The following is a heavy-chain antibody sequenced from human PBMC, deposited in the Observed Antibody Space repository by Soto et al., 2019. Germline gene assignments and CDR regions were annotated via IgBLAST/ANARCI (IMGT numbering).Heavy chain of an antibody. J-gene: IGHJ5*02. CDR3: AMRACSTGWDNWLAP. D-gene: IGHD6-19*01. CDR2: AYYTGRT. CDR1: GGSVSSGNYY. V-gene: IGHV4-61*01. Sequence: QVQLQESGPGLVKPSETLSLTCAVSGGSVSSGNYYWSFIRQPPWQALEWTGYAYYTGRTNYKSSLKSRVTISLEPSKNKVYRKLTYVTAADTAVDYCAMRACSTGWDNWLAPCGQGTLVTVSS.